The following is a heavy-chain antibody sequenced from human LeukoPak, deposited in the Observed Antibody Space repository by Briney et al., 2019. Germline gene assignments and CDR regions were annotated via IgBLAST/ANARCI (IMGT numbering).Heavy chain of an antibody. D-gene: IGHD6-6*01. CDR2: IYYSGST. J-gene: IGHJ4*02. CDR1: GGSISSSSYS. Sequence: AETLSLTCTVSGGSISSSSYSRGWIRQPPGKGVKGLEWIGTIYYSGSTYYNPSLKSRVTISVDTSKNQFSLKLTSVTAADTAVYYCARDRSSSRSGIFDYWGQGTLVTVSS. V-gene: IGHV4-39*07. CDR3: ARDRSSSRSGIFDY.